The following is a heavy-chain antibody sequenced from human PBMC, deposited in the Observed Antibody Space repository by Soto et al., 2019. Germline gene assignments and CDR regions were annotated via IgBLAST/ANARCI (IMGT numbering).Heavy chain of an antibody. CDR3: ARDDSSGYYPHFFDY. D-gene: IGHD3-22*01. J-gene: IGHJ4*02. CDR2: INSRSSSI. Sequence: GGSLRLSCAASGFTFSSYSMNWVRQAPGEGLEWVSSINSRSSSIYYADSVKGRFTISRDNAKNSLYLQMNSLGAEDTAVYYCARDDSSGYYPHFFDYWGQGTLVTVSS. CDR1: GFTFSSYS. V-gene: IGHV3-21*01.